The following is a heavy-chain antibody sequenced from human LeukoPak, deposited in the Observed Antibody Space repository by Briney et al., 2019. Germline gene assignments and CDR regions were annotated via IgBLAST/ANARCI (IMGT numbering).Heavy chain of an antibody. CDR1: RFTFDDYG. D-gene: IGHD1-14*01. Sequence: GGSLRLSCAASRFTFDDYGMSWVRQAPGKGLEWVSGINWNGGSTTYADSVKGRFTISRDNAKNSHYLQMNSLRAEDTALYYCARASNPDYYYYDMDVWGQGTTVTVSS. CDR2: INWNGGST. CDR3: ARASNPDYYYYDMDV. V-gene: IGHV3-20*04. J-gene: IGHJ6*02.